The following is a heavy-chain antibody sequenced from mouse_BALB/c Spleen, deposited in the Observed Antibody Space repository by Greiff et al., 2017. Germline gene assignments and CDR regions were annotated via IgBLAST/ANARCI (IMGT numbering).Heavy chain of an antibody. J-gene: IGHJ2*01. Sequence: QVQLKQPGAELVRPGASVKLSCKASGYTFTSYWINWVKQRPGQGLEWIGNIYPSDSYTNYNQKFKDKATLTVDKSSSTAYMQLSSPTSEDSAVYYCTREELLRYYFDYWGEGTTLTVSS. CDR2: IYPSDSYT. CDR3: TREELLRYYFDY. V-gene: IGHV1-69*02. CDR1: GYTFTSYW. D-gene: IGHD1-1*01.